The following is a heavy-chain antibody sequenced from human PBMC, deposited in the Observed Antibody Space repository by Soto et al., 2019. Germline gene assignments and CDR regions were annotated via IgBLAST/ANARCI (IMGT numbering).Heavy chain of an antibody. J-gene: IGHJ4*02. Sequence: DVQVVESGGTLVQPGGSLRLSCAASGFSVSISYMSWVRQAPGKGLEWVSIIYSGGDTYYADSVKGRFTLSRDNLKNTVYLQMSSLRAEDTATYYCAKRKYCSGTTCFEYWGQGTLVTVSS. CDR1: GFSVSISY. CDR3: AKRKYCSGTTCFEY. V-gene: IGHV3-66*01. D-gene: IGHD2-15*01. CDR2: IYSGGDT.